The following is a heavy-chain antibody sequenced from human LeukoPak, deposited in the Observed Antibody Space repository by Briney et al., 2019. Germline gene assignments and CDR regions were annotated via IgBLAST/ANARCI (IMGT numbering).Heavy chain of an antibody. CDR3: ASGADLRLSPFDY. J-gene: IGHJ4*02. V-gene: IGHV4-59*11. D-gene: IGHD6-25*01. CDR2: IYYGGST. Sequence: SETLSLTCTVSGGSISSHYWSWIRQPPGKGLEWIGYIYYGGSTNYNPSLKSRVTISVDTSKNQFSLKLSSVTAADTAVYYSASGADLRLSPFDYWGQGTLVTVSS. CDR1: GGSISSHY.